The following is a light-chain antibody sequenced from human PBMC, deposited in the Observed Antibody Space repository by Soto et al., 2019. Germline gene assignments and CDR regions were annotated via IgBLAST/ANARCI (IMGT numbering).Light chain of an antibody. CDR1: QSINTY. CDR2: AAS. Sequence: DIQMTQAPSSLSASVADRVTITCRASQSINTYLNWYQQKPGKAPKLLMYAASSMQSGVPSRFSGSGSGTDFTLTISSLQSEDFATYYCQQSYSTPYTFGQGTKLEIK. CDR3: QQSYSTPYT. V-gene: IGKV1-39*01. J-gene: IGKJ2*01.